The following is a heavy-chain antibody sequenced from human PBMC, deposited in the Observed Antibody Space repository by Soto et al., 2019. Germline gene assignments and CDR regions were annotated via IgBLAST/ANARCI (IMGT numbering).Heavy chain of an antibody. CDR2: ISSSGSTA. D-gene: IGHD3-10*01. Sequence: GGSLRLSCAASGFTFSRFELHWVRQSPGKGLEWISYISSSGSTAYYASSVEGRFTISRDNANNSVYLQMDSLRAEDTALYYCTRAAWFPYLSFYWGQGALVTVSS. J-gene: IGHJ4*02. CDR1: GFTFSRFE. CDR3: TRAAWFPYLSFY. V-gene: IGHV3-48*03.